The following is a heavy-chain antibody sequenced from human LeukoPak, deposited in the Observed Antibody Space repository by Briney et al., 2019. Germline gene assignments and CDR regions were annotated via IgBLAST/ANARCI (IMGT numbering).Heavy chain of an antibody. D-gene: IGHD3-22*01. CDR3: ARDRDSRWDFDP. CDR2: IKQGGSET. J-gene: IGHJ2*01. CDR1: GFTSSTYW. V-gene: IGHV3-7*01. Sequence: GGSLRLSCAASGFTSSTYWMSWVRQAPGKGLEWVASIKQGGSETYYVDSVKGRFTLSRDNAKNSLYLQMNSLRADDTAVYYCARDRDSRWDFDPWGRGTLVTVSS.